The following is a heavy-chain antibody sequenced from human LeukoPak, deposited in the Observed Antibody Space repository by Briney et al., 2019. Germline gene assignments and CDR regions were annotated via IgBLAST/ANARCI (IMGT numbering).Heavy chain of an antibody. V-gene: IGHV4-39*02. J-gene: IGHJ6*03. CDR1: GGSISSSSYY. CDR3: ARDLWHIARYGHYMDV. D-gene: IGHD2-21*01. Sequence: PSETLSLTCTVSGGSISSSSYYWGWIRQPPGKGLEWIGSIYYSGSTYYNPSLKSRVTISVDTSKNQFSLKLKSVTAADTAVYYCARDLWHIARYGHYMDVWGKGTTVT. CDR2: IYYSGST.